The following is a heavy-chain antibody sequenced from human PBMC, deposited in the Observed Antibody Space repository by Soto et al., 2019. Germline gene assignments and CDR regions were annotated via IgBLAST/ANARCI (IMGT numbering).Heavy chain of an antibody. Sequence: EVQLVESGGGLVQPGGSLKLSCAASGFTFSGSDMLWVRQASGKGPEYIGRIRTKGNNYATIYAASVKGRFTISRDDSKNTAYLQMNSLKTEDTAVYYCTRFPDSWGRGTLVTVSS. CDR3: TRFPDS. CDR1: GFTFSGSD. V-gene: IGHV3-73*02. J-gene: IGHJ5*01. CDR2: IRTKGNNYAT.